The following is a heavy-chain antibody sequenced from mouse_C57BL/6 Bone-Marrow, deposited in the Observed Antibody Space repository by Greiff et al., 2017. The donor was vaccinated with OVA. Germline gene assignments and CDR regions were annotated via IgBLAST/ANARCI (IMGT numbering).Heavy chain of an antibody. Sequence: VMLVESGPELVKPGASVKISCKASGYAFSSSWMNWVKQRPGKGLEWIGRIYPGDGDTNYNGKFKGKATLTADKSSSTAYMQLSSLASEDSAVYFCARSDYDSWFAFWGQGTLVTFSA. CDR3: ARSDYDSWFAF. J-gene: IGHJ3*01. V-gene: IGHV1-82*01. D-gene: IGHD2-4*01. CDR2: IYPGDGDT. CDR1: GYAFSSSW.